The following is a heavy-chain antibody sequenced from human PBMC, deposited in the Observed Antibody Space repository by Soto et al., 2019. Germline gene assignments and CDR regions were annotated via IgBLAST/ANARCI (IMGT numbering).Heavy chain of an antibody. Sequence: ASVKVSCKTSSSTFSNYGISWVRQAPGQGLEWMGWINIYNGHTDYAQKFQGRVTMTADTSTRTAYMDLRSLRFEDTAVYYCARGYYDTRGYYLYPWGQGTLVTVSS. CDR2: INIYNGHT. CDR3: ARGYYDTRGYYLYP. J-gene: IGHJ5*02. V-gene: IGHV1-18*01. CDR1: SSTFSNYG. D-gene: IGHD3-22*01.